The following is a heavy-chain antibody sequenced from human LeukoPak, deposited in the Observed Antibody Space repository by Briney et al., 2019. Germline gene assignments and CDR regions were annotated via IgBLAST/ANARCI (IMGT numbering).Heavy chain of an antibody. CDR1: GYTFTGYY. V-gene: IGHV1-2*02. Sequence: ASVKVSCKGSGYTFTGYYMHWVRQAPGQGLEWMGWINPNSGGTNYAQKFQGRVTMTRDTSISTAYMELSRLRSDDTAVHYCARESAIAAALDYWGQGTLVTVSS. CDR2: INPNSGGT. D-gene: IGHD6-13*01. CDR3: ARESAIAAALDY. J-gene: IGHJ4*02.